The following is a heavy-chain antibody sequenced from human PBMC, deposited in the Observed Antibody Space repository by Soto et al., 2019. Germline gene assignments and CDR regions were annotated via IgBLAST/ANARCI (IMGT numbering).Heavy chain of an antibody. V-gene: IGHV3-9*01. J-gene: IGHJ4*02. CDR3: AKAQFQNYGDYYFDY. CDR2: ISWNSGSI. CDR1: GFTFDDYA. Sequence: EVQLVESGGGLVQPGRSLRLSCAASGFTFDDYAMHWVRQAPGKGLEWVSGISWNSGSIGYADSVKGRFTISRDNAKNSLYLQMNSPRAEDTALYYCAKAQFQNYGDYYFDYWGQGTLVTVSS. D-gene: IGHD4-17*01.